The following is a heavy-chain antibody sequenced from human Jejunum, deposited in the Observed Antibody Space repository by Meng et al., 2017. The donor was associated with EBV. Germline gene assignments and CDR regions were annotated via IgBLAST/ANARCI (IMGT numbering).Heavy chain of an antibody. CDR1: GASMNDRNYF. CDR2: TYSSANT. CDR3: ARHDCPGAVCLGPFDS. Sequence: LQLQGTGRGLGNSSETLLLPCKFSGASMNDRNYFWAWIRQPPGKGLEWIGNTYSSANTYYNPSLKSRVTISVDTSKNQFSLKLISVTAADTAVYFCARHDCPGAVCLGPFDSWGQGILVTVSS. D-gene: IGHD2-8*02. V-gene: IGHV4-39*01. J-gene: IGHJ4*02.